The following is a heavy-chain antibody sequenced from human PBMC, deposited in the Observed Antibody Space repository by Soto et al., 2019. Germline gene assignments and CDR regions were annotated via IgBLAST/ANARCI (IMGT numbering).Heavy chain of an antibody. D-gene: IGHD2-21*01. CDR1: GFTLSNIG. V-gene: IGHV3-30*18. CDR2: ISAGGHTK. CDR3: AKESGGERYAAYFDL. Sequence: QVQLVESGGGVVQPGTSLRLACAASGFTLSNIGMQWVRQAPGKGLEWVAVISAGGHTKYYADSVKGRFTISRDNSKNTLLLQMNSLRTEDTAVYYCAKESGGERYAAYFDLWGQGTLVTVSA. J-gene: IGHJ4*02.